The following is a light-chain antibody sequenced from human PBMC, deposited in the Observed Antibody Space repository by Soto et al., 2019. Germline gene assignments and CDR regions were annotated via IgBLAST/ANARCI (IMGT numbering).Light chain of an antibody. CDR3: SSYTSSSTDVV. CDR1: SSDVGGYNY. V-gene: IGLV2-14*01. Sequence: QSVLTQPASVSGSPGQSITISCTGTSSDVGGYNYVSWYQQHPGKAPKLMIYEVSNRPSGVSNRFSASKSGNTASLIISGLQAEDEADYYCSSYTSSSTDVVFGGGTKVTVL. CDR2: EVS. J-gene: IGLJ2*01.